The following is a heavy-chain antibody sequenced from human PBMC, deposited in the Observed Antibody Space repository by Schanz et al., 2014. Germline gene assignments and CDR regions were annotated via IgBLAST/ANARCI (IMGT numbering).Heavy chain of an antibody. CDR3: ARQPGRITVSGVVSNWFDP. Sequence: EVQVVESGGGLVQPGGSLRLSCAVSGFTVSANYMIWVRQPPGKGLEWVSLIDYAGSTNYADSVKGRFTISRDNSKNTLYLQMNSLRVEDTAVYYCARQPGRITVSGVVSNWFDPWGQGTLVAVSS. CDR2: IDYAGST. D-gene: IGHD3-3*01. J-gene: IGHJ5*02. V-gene: IGHV3-66*04. CDR1: GFTVSANY.